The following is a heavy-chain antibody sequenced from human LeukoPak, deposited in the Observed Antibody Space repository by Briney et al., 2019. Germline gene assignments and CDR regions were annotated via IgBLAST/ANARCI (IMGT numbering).Heavy chain of an antibody. CDR1: GGSFSGYY. D-gene: IGHD6-13*01. Sequence: SETLSLTCAVYGGSFSGYYWSWIRQPPGKGLEWIEEINHSGSTNYNPSLKSRVTISVDTSKNQFSLKLSSVTAADTAVYYCARAPGYSSSWYPPFDYWGQGTLVTVSS. CDR2: INHSGST. V-gene: IGHV4-34*01. J-gene: IGHJ4*02. CDR3: ARAPGYSSSWYPPFDY.